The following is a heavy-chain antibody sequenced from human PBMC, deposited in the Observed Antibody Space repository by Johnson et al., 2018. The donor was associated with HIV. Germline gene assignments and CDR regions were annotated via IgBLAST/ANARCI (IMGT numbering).Heavy chain of an antibody. D-gene: IGHD2-21*02. CDR3: ARARRDFDCYSGSRLDAFDI. V-gene: IGHV3-53*01. Sequence: EVQLVESGGGLVQPGGSLRLSCAASGFTVSSNYMSWVRQAPGKGLEWVSVIYSGGSTYYADSVKGRFTISRDNSKNTLYLQMNSLRAEDTAVYYCARARRDFDCYSGSRLDAFDIWGQGTMVTVSS. CDR2: IYSGGST. J-gene: IGHJ3*02. CDR1: GFTVSSNY.